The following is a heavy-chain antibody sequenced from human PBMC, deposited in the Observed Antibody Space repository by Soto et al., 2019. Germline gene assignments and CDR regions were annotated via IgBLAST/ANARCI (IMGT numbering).Heavy chain of an antibody. Sequence: PGESLKISCKGSGYSFTSYWIGWVRQMPGKGLEWMGIIYPGDSDTRYSPSFQGQVTISADKSISTAYLQWSSLKASDTAMYHCARHLAPRLGGRDYYYGMDVWGQGTTVTVSS. CDR1: GYSFTSYW. D-gene: IGHD6-19*01. CDR3: ARHLAPRLGGRDYYYGMDV. V-gene: IGHV5-51*01. CDR2: IYPGDSDT. J-gene: IGHJ6*02.